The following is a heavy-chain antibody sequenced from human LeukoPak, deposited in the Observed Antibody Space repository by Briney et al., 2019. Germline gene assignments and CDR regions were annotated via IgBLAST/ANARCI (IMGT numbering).Heavy chain of an antibody. CDR2: IYYSGST. D-gene: IGHD4-17*01. CDR3: ARSLNGVLDC. V-gene: IGHV4-59*01. Sequence: SETLSLTCTVSGGPISNYYWDWIRQPPGKGMEWIGYIYYSGSTNYNPSLKSRVTISVDSSKNHFSLKLRSVTAADTAVYYCARSLNGVLDCWGQGALVTVSS. J-gene: IGHJ4*02. CDR1: GGPISNYY.